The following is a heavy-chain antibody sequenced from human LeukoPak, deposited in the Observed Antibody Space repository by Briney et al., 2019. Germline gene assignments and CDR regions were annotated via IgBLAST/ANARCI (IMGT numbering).Heavy chain of an antibody. CDR3: ARAYSSGWYERRYYFDY. Sequence: SETLSLTCTVSGGSIISYYWSWIRQPPGKGLEWIGYIYYSGSTNYNPSLKSRVTISVDTSKNQFSLKLSSVTAADTAVYYCARAYSSGWYERRYYFDYWGQGTLVTVSS. CDR1: GGSIISYY. V-gene: IGHV4-59*08. J-gene: IGHJ4*02. D-gene: IGHD6-19*01. CDR2: IYYSGST.